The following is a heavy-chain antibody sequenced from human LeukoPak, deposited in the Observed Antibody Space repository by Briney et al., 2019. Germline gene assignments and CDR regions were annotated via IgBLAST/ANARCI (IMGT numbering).Heavy chain of an antibody. CDR2: INDYTGDS. Sequence: SETPSLTCTVFGGSFTDYFWTWIRHSPGKGLEWIGEINDYTGDSKYNPSLNSRVSISLEKSKNQLSLELRSVTAAHKAVYYCARGRIAKIVVVHSFSYGMDVWGQGTTVTVSS. D-gene: IGHD3-22*01. V-gene: IGHV4-34*01. J-gene: IGHJ6*02. CDR1: GGSFTDYF. CDR3: ARGRIAKIVVVHSFSYGMDV.